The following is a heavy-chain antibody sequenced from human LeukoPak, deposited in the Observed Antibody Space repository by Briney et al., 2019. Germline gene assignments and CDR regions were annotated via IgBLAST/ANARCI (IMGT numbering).Heavy chain of an antibody. CDR3: ASELLLWGENY. CDR2: ISYDGSNK. Sequence: PGGSLRLSCAASGFTFSSYAMHWVRQAPGKGLEWVAVISYDGSNKYYADSVKGRFTISRDNSKNTLYLQMNSLRAEDTAVYYCASELLLWGENYWGQGTLVTVSS. D-gene: IGHD2-15*01. CDR1: GFTFSSYA. V-gene: IGHV3-30*04. J-gene: IGHJ4*02.